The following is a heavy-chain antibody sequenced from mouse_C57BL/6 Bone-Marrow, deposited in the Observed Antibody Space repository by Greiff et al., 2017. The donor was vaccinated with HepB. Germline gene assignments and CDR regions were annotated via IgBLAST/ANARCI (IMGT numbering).Heavy chain of an antibody. Sequence: EVQGVESGGDLVKPGGSLKLSCAASGFTFSSYGMSWVRQTPDKRLEWVATISSGGSYTYYPDSVKGRFTISRDNAKNTLYLQMSSLKSEDTAMYYCVRHSVLLRPWYFDVWGTGTTVTVSS. CDR1: GFTFSSYG. CDR3: VRHSVLLRPWYFDV. V-gene: IGHV5-6*01. J-gene: IGHJ1*03. D-gene: IGHD1-1*01. CDR2: ISSGGSYT.